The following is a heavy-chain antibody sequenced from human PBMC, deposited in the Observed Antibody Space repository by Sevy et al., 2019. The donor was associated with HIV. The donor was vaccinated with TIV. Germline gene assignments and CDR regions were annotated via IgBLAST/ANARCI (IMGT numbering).Heavy chain of an antibody. J-gene: IGHJ4*02. CDR2: FSFGCGRI. CDR3: AREGCTQPHDY. Sequence: GGYLRLSCAASGFTFAKYSMSWVRQAPGKGLEWVSTFSFGCGRINYADSVKGRFTISRDDSKNTLFLQMNNLRAEDTATDFCAREGCTQPHDYWGQGTLVIVSS. CDR1: GFTFAKYS. V-gene: IGHV3-23*01. D-gene: IGHD2-8*01.